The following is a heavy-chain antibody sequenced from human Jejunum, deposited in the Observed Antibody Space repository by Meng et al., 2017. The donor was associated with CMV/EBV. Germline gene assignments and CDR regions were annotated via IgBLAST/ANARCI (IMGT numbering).Heavy chain of an antibody. CDR2: ISYDGRNK. CDR3: ARGSMYFDY. J-gene: IGHJ4*02. D-gene: IGHD2-8*01. Sequence: SCAAFELTFRPSLSPWVRQAPGKGLESVAVISYDGRNKYYADSVKGRFTISRDNSKNTLSLQMNSLRVEDTAVYYCARGSMYFDYWGQGILVTVSS. CDR1: ELTFRPSL. V-gene: IGHV3-30*04.